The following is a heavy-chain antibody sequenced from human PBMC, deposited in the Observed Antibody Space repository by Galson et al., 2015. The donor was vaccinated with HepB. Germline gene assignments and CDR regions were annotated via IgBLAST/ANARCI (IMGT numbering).Heavy chain of an antibody. J-gene: IGHJ5*02. V-gene: IGHV4-31*03. CDR1: GVSIRSGGYY. Sequence: LSLTCTVSGVSIRSGGYYWSWIRQHPGKGLEWIGNIHYSGSTHYNPSLKSRLTISLDTSKNQLSLKLRSVTAADTAVYYCAVGGKDYFASSYGGAHWFDPWGQGTLVTVSS. CDR2: IHYSGST. D-gene: IGHD3-22*01. CDR3: AVGGKDYFASSYGGAHWFDP.